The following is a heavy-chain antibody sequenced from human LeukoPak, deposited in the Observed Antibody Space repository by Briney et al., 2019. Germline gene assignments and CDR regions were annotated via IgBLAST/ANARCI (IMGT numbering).Heavy chain of an antibody. V-gene: IGHV3-48*04. CDR3: ARLGDERGYYYGSGTQGTDYYYGMDV. Sequence: GGSLGLSCAASGFTFSSYSMNWVRQAPGKGLEWVSYISSSSSTIYYADSVKGRLTISRDNAKNSLYLQMNSLRAEDTAVYYCARLGDERGYYYGSGTQGTDYYYGMDVWGQGTTVTVSS. D-gene: IGHD3-10*01. CDR1: GFTFSSYS. CDR2: ISSSSSTI. J-gene: IGHJ6*02.